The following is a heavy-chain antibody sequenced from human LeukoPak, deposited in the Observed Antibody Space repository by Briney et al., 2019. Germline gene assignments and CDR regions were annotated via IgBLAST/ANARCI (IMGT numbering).Heavy chain of an antibody. D-gene: IGHD3-10*01. CDR3: TRANGYGLIDY. CDR2: IYYSGNT. J-gene: IGHJ4*02. V-gene: IGHV4-39*07. Sequence: SETLSLTCAVSGASISGSGYYWGWLRQAPGKGLEWIGSIYYSGNTYYNSSLKSRVTISLDTSKNQFSLNLFSVTAADTAMYYCTRANGYGLIDYWGQGTLVTVSS. CDR1: GASISGSGYY.